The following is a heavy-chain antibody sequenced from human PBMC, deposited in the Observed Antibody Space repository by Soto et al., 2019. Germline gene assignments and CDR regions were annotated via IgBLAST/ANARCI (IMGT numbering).Heavy chain of an antibody. CDR3: ARGGEDDDSSGYWSYIED. J-gene: IGHJ4*02. D-gene: IGHD3-22*01. CDR2: INPNSGGT. CDR1: GYTFTGYY. V-gene: IGHV1-2*02. Sequence: ASVKVSCPASGYTFTGYYMHWVRQAPGQGLEWMGWINPNSGGTNYAQKFQGRVTMTRDTSISTAYMELSRLRSDDTAVYYCARGGEDDDSSGYWSYIEDWGQRTLVTVSS.